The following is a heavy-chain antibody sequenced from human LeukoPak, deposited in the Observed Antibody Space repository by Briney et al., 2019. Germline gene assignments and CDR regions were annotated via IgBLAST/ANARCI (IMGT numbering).Heavy chain of an antibody. J-gene: IGHJ4*02. CDR3: AKGEAPYYYDSSGYFVCFDY. CDR2: ISGSGDNT. D-gene: IGHD3-22*01. V-gene: IGHV3-23*01. Sequence: PGGSLRLSCAASGFTFSSYAMSWVRQAPGKGLEWVSGISGSGDNTYYADSERGRFTNSRDNSKSTLHVQMNSLRAEDTAVYYCAKGEAPYYYDSSGYFVCFDYWGQGTLVTVSS. CDR1: GFTFSSYA.